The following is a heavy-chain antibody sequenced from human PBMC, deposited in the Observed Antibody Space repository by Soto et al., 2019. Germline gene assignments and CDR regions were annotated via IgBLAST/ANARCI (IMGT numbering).Heavy chain of an antibody. D-gene: IGHD2-15*01. Sequence: GASVKVSCKASGYTFTGYAMHWVRQAPGQRLEWMGWINAGNGNTKYSQKLQGRVTITRDTSASTAYMELSSLRSEDTAVYYCARDRSGGSWDAFDIWGQGTMVTVSS. CDR2: INAGNGNT. V-gene: IGHV1-3*01. CDR1: GYTFTGYA. J-gene: IGHJ3*02. CDR3: ARDRSGGSWDAFDI.